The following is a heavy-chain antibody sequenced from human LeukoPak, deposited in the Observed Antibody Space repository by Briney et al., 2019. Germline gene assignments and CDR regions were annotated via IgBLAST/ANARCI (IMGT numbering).Heavy chain of an antibody. Sequence: GESLKISCKASGYSFTSYWIGWVRHMPGKGLEWMGIIDPSDSETRYTPSFQGQVTISVDESLTTAYLQRTSLKASDTAMYYCARQPAMGRSGDYWGQGTQVTVSS. D-gene: IGHD1-1*01. V-gene: IGHV5-51*01. J-gene: IGHJ4*02. CDR1: GYSFTSYW. CDR3: ARQPAMGRSGDY. CDR2: IDPSDSET.